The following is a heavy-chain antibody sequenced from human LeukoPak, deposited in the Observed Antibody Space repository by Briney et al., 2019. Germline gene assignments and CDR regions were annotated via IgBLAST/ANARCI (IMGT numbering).Heavy chain of an antibody. CDR3: AMFFSGYDWGPLGY. CDR2: IIPILGIA. CDR1: GGTFISYA. J-gene: IGHJ4*02. Sequence: GASVKVSCKASGGTFISYAISWVRQAPGQGLEWMGRIIPILGIANYAQKFQGRVTITADKSTSTAYMELSSLRSEDTAVYYCAMFFSGYDWGPLGYWGQGTLVTVSS. V-gene: IGHV1-69*04. D-gene: IGHD5-12*01.